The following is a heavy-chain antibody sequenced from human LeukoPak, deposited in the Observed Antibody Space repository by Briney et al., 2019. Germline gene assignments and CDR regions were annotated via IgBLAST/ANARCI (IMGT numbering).Heavy chain of an antibody. J-gene: IGHJ6*02. D-gene: IGHD6-6*01. Sequence: GGSLRLSCAASGFSSSSYDMHWVRQAPGKGLEWVARISDDGSNKYYGDSVKGRVTISRDNSKNTLFLQMNSLGAEDTAVYYCAKDSSSSNYYYGMDVWGQGTTVTVSS. CDR2: ISDDGSNK. CDR1: GFSSSSYD. V-gene: IGHV3-30*18. CDR3: AKDSSSSNYYYGMDV.